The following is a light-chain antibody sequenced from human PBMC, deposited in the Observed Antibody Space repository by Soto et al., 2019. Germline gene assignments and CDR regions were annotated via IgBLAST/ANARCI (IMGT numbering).Light chain of an antibody. CDR2: GAS. CDR3: QQSNKWPLT. V-gene: IGKV3-15*01. J-gene: IGKJ2*01. Sequence: EIVMTQSPVTLSVSPGERATVSCRASQSVGDYLAWYQQRPGQAPRLLVYGASTRATGVPARFSGSGSGTEFTLTISNLQSEDVALYYCQQSNKWPLTFGQGTKLKIK. CDR1: QSVGDY.